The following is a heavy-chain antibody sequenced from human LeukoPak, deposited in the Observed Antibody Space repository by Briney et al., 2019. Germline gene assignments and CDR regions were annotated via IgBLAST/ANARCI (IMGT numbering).Heavy chain of an antibody. Sequence: GGSLRLSCAASGFTFSSFAMSWFRKAPGKGLDWVSAISGSGGSTYYADSVKGRFTISRDNSKNTLYLQMNSLRAEDTAVYYCAKLPGHDYGDYFDYWGQGTLVTVSS. CDR3: AKLPGHDYGDYFDY. D-gene: IGHD4-17*01. CDR2: ISGSGGST. CDR1: GFTFSSFA. V-gene: IGHV3-23*01. J-gene: IGHJ4*02.